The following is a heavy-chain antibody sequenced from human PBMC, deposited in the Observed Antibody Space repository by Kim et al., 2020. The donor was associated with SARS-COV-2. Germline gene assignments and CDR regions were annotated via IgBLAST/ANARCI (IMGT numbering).Heavy chain of an antibody. CDR1: GDSISSSNW. J-gene: IGHJ2*01. D-gene: IGHD6-19*01. CDR2: IYHSGST. V-gene: IGHV4-4*02. CDR3: ARIQRQWLVQSDWYFDL. Sequence: SETLSLTCAVSGDSISSSNWWSWVRQPPGKGLEWIGEIYHSGSTNYNPFLKSRVTMSVDKSKNRFSLNLYSLTAADTAVYFCARIQRQWLVQSDWYFDL.